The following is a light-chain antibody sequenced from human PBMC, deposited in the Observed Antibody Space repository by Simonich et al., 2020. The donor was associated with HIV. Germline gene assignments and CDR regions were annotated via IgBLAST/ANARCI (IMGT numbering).Light chain of an antibody. CDR1: QSISSW. CDR2: KAS. J-gene: IGKJ2*01. V-gene: IGKV1-5*03. Sequence: DIQMTQSPSTLSASVGDRVTITCRASQSISSWLAWYQQKPGKAPKHLIYKASSLESGVPSRFSGSGSGTEFTLTISSLQAEDVAVYYCQQYYSTPSYTFGQGTKLEIK. CDR3: QQYYSTPSYT.